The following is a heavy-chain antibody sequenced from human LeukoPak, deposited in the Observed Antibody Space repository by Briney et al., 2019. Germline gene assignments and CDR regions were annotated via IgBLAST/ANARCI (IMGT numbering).Heavy chain of an antibody. J-gene: IGHJ4*02. CDR1: GGSISSGSYY. CDR3: ARYGLEMATFYFDY. CDR2: IYPSGAT. D-gene: IGHD5-24*01. V-gene: IGHV4-61*02. Sequence: SQTLSLTCTASGGSISSGSYYWSWIRQPAGKGLEWIGRIYPSGATNYNPYLQSRVPISVDTSKNQFSLKLSSVAAADTAVYYWARYGLEMATFYFDYWGQGTLVTVPS.